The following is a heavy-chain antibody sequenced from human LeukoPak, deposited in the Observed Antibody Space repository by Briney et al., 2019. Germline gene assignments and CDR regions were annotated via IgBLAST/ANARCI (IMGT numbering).Heavy chain of an antibody. CDR2: ISGSGGST. Sequence: PGGSLRLSCAASGFTFSSYAMSWVRQAPGKGLEWISAISGSGGSTYYADSVKGRFTISRDNSKNTLYLQMNSLRAEDTAVYYCAKLGGLGIFFPFDYWGQGTLVTVSS. CDR3: AKLGGLGIFFPFDY. CDR1: GFTFSSYA. D-gene: IGHD3-16*01. J-gene: IGHJ4*02. V-gene: IGHV3-23*01.